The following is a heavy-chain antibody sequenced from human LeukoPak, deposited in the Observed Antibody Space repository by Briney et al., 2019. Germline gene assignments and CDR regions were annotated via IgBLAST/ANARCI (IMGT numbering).Heavy chain of an antibody. CDR3: ARGYGSGSPDAFDI. CDR2: IYNSGST. D-gene: IGHD3-10*01. J-gene: IGHJ3*02. V-gene: IGHV4-61*02. Sequence: EASETLSLTCTVSGGSISSGGSYWSWIRQPAGKGLEWIGRIYNSGSTNYNPALESRVTLSVDTSKNQFSLKLSSVTAADTAVYYCARGYGSGSPDAFDIWGQGTMVTVSS. CDR1: GGSISSGGSY.